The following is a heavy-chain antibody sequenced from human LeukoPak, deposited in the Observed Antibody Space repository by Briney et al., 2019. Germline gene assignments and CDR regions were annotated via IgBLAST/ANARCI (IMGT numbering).Heavy chain of an antibody. CDR2: IFGSGGSP. CDR3: GKTTVGYSSGQKPAWPVDY. V-gene: IGHV3-23*01. J-gene: IGHJ4*02. Sequence: RGSLRLSCEASGFTFGSHAMYWVRQAPGKGLEWVAGIFGSGGSPHYADPVKGRFTISRGNSRNTVYLQINSLRAEDTAVYYCGKTTVGYSSGQKPAWPVDYWGQGTLVTVSS. CDR1: GFTFGSHA. D-gene: IGHD5-18*01.